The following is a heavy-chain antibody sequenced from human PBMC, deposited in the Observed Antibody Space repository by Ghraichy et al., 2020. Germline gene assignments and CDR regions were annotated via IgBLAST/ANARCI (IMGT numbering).Heavy chain of an antibody. CDR1: GFTVSSNY. Sequence: GGSLRLSCAASGFTVSSNYMSWVRQAPGKGLEWVSVIYSGGSTYYADSVKGRFTISRDNSKNTLYLQMNSLRAEDTAVYYCAKVTYDFWSGYYIDYYYGMDVWGHGTTVTVSS. J-gene: IGHJ6*02. CDR3: AKVTYDFWSGYYIDYYYGMDV. CDR2: IYSGGST. D-gene: IGHD3-3*01. V-gene: IGHV3-53*01.